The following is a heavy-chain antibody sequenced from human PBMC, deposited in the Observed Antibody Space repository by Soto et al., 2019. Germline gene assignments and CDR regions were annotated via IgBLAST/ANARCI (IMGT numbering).Heavy chain of an antibody. CDR1: GGTFSSYA. Sequence: GASVKVSCKASGGTFSSYAISWVRQAPGQGLEWMGGILPIFGTANYAQKFQGRVTITADESTSTAYMELSSLRSEDTAVYYCARDSFSGCSSTSCYCPFNPWGQGTLVTVSS. CDR2: ILPIFGTA. CDR3: ARDSFSGCSSTSCYCPFNP. V-gene: IGHV1-69*13. D-gene: IGHD2-2*01. J-gene: IGHJ5*02.